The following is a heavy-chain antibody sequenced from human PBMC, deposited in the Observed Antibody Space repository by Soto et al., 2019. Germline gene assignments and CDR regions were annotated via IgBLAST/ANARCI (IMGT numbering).Heavy chain of an antibody. CDR2: IIPIFGTA. CDR3: ARSQGGSSSLDIYYYDYCGMDV. J-gene: IGHJ6*02. CDR1: GGTFNSYA. Sequence: QVQLVQSGAEVKKPGSSVKVSCKAPGGTFNSYAISWVRQAPGQGLEWMGGIIPIFGTAKYAQKFQGRVTITADESTSTGYMELSSLRSDDTAVYYCARSQGGSSSLDIYYYDYCGMDVWGQWTTVPVSS. D-gene: IGHD2-15*01. V-gene: IGHV1-69*01.